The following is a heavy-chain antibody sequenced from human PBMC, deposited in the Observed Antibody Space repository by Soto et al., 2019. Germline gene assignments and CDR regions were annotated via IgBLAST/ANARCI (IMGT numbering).Heavy chain of an antibody. J-gene: IGHJ2*01. CDR2: IYYSGST. CDR3: ARGVRDYGGKGAWYFDL. D-gene: IGHD4-17*01. Sequence: QVQLQESGPGLVKPSETLSLTCTVSGGSISSYYWSWIRQTPGKGLEWIGYIYYSGSTNYNPSLKSRVTISVDTSKNQFSLKLSSVTAADTAVYYCARGVRDYGGKGAWYFDLWGRGTLVTVSS. CDR1: GGSISSYY. V-gene: IGHV4-59*01.